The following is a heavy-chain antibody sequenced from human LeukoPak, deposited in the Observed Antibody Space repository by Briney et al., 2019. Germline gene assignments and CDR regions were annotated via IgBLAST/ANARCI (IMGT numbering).Heavy chain of an antibody. CDR2: LSYSGTT. V-gene: IGHV4-59*01. J-gene: IGHJ4*02. Sequence: ADTLSLTCTLSGVSMNNDYWIWVRQPPGKGLECSGYLSYSGTTKYNPPFNSRVTLSVEPSKNLFSLTLTSVTAADKAVYYCARDPFDWGQGTLVIVSS. CDR3: ARDPFD. CDR1: GVSMNNDY.